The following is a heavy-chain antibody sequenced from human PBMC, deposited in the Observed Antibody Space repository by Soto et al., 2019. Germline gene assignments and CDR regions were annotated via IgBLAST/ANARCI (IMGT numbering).Heavy chain of an antibody. J-gene: IGHJ4*02. Sequence: PGGSLRLSCAASGFAFSSYAMSWVRQAPGKGLEWVSAISGSGGSRYYADSVKGRITISRDHSKNTLYLQMNILRAEDTAVYYCARSSGGSYPQYDYWGQGTLVTVSS. V-gene: IGHV3-23*01. CDR3: ARSSGGSYPQYDY. CDR2: ISGSGGSR. CDR1: GFAFSSYA. D-gene: IGHD1-26*01.